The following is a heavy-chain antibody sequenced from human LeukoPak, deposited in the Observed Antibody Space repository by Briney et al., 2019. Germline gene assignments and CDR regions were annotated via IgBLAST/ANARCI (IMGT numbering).Heavy chain of an antibody. CDR2: INPNSGGT. J-gene: IGHJ5*02. CDR1: GGTFSSYA. Sequence: GASVKVSCKASGGTFSSYAISWVRQAPGQGLEWMGWINPNSGGTNYAQKFQGRVTMTRDTSISTAYMELSRLRSDDTAVYYCARGGGYTIFGVVNWFDPWGQGTLVTVSS. CDR3: ARGGGYTIFGVVNWFDP. V-gene: IGHV1-2*02. D-gene: IGHD3-3*01.